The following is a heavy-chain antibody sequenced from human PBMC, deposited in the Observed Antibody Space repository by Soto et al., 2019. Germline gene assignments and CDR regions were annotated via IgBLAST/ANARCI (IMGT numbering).Heavy chain of an antibody. Sequence: EVQLLESGGGLVQPGGSLRLSCAASGFTFSAYAMSWVRQAPGKGLEWVSAISGTSPSTYYADSVQGRFTIARDSSRKTLFLQMNTLMAEDPCVYFCAIRSFGVEYWGQGPQVTVSS. CDR3: AIRSFGVEY. J-gene: IGHJ4*02. CDR1: GFTFSAYA. V-gene: IGHV3-23*01. D-gene: IGHD3-3*01. CDR2: ISGTSPST.